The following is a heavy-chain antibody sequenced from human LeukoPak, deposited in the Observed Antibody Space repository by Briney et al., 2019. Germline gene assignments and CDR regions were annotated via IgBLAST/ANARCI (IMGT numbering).Heavy chain of an antibody. Sequence: PSETLSLTCAVYGGSFSGYYWTWIRQPPGKGLEWIGEIKHSGSTKYNPSLESRVTISVDKSNNQFSLKLSSVTAADTAVYYCARGTGYSGSYSVDYWGLGTLVTVSS. J-gene: IGHJ4*02. CDR3: ARGTGYSGSYSVDY. V-gene: IGHV4-34*01. CDR2: IKHSGST. D-gene: IGHD1-26*01. CDR1: GGSFSGYY.